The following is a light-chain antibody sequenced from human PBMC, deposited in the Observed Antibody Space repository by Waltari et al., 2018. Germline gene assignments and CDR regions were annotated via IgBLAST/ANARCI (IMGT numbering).Light chain of an antibody. CDR1: QSISSW. CDR3: QQYNSYWT. J-gene: IGKJ1*01. CDR2: KSS. Sequence: DIKMTQSTSTLSASVGDRVTITCRASQSISSWSAWYQQKPGKGPKLLNYKSSSLESGVPSRFSGNGSGTEFTLTIRSLQPDDFATYYCQQYNSYWTFGQGTKVEIK. V-gene: IGKV1-5*03.